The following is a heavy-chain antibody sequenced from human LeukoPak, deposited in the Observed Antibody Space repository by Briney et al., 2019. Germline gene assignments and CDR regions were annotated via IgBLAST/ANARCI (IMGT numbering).Heavy chain of an antibody. V-gene: IGHV5-51*01. CDR2: IFPGDSDT. CDR3: ARGASNSARDS. CDR1: GYSFTSYW. Sequence: GESLKISWKGSGYSFTSYWIGWVRPMPGKGLEWIGIIFPGDSDTRYSPSFQGQVTISADKSINTAYLQWSSLKTSDTGLYYCARGASNSARDSWGEGNLVTVSS. J-gene: IGHJ4*02. D-gene: IGHD2/OR15-2a*01.